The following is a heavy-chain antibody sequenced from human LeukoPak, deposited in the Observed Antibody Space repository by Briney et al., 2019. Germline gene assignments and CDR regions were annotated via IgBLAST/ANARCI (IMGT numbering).Heavy chain of an antibody. J-gene: IGHJ4*02. CDR3: AKDLMVQGVIITPLFDY. V-gene: IGHV3-23*01. CDR1: GFTFSSYA. Sequence: GGSLRLSCAASGFTFSSYAMSWVRQAPGKGLEWVSAISGSGGSTYHADSVKGRFTISRDNSKNTLYLQMNSLRAEDTAVYYCAKDLMVQGVIITPLFDYWGQGTLVTVSS. D-gene: IGHD3-10*01. CDR2: ISGSGGST.